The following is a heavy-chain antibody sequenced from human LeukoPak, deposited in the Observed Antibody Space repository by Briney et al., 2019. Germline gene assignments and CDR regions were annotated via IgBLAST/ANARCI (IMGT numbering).Heavy chain of an antibody. D-gene: IGHD3-22*01. J-gene: IGHJ1*01. CDR2: IYTSGST. V-gene: IGHV4-61*02. Sequence: SQTLSPTCTVSGGSISSGSYYWSWIRQPAGKGLEWIGRIYTSGSTNYNPSLKSRVTISVDTSKNQFSLKLSSVTAADTAVYYCAREDYYDSSGYFAEYFQHWGQGTLVTVSS. CDR3: AREDYYDSSGYFAEYFQH. CDR1: GGSISSGSYY.